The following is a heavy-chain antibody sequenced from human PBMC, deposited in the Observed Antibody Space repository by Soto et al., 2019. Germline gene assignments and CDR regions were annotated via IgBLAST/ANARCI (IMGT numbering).Heavy chain of an antibody. J-gene: IGHJ6*02. Sequence: GSLSVSGVAAGLTLSSYEMNWVRQAPGKGLEWVSYISSSGMTVYYADSVKGRFTISRDNAKNSLYLQMNNLRAEETAAYYCARPQETENFWSLGYYYTVDVWGQGTTVTVSS. V-gene: IGHV3-48*03. D-gene: IGHD3-3*01. CDR1: GLTLSSYE. CDR3: ARPQETENFWSLGYYYTVDV. CDR2: ISSSGMTV.